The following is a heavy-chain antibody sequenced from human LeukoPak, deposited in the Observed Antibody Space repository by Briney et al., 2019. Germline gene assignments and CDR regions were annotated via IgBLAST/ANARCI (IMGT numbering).Heavy chain of an antibody. D-gene: IGHD2-8*02. V-gene: IGHV3-23*01. Sequence: GGSLRLSCAASGFTFSNFCMMWVRQAPGKGLEWVSSITGGGVPYYVDSVKGRFTVSRDSSKNTLYLQINSLTAEDTAFYYCAKGKATGAVDWFDPWGQGTLVTVSS. CDR1: GFTFSNFC. J-gene: IGHJ5*02. CDR3: AKGKATGAVDWFDP. CDR2: ITGGGVP.